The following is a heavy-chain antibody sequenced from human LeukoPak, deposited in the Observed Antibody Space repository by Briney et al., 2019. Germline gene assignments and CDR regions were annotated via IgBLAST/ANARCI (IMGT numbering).Heavy chain of an antibody. CDR2: IYYNGNT. J-gene: IGHJ4*02. V-gene: IGHV4-59*01. CDR1: GGSISPCY. CDR3: VRSNYFDY. Sequence: SETLSLTCTVSGGSISPCYWGWIRQPPGKGLEWIGFIYYNGNTNYNPSLKSRVTISVDTSRNQFSLKLRSVTAADTAMYYCVRSNYFDYWGQGTVVTVSS.